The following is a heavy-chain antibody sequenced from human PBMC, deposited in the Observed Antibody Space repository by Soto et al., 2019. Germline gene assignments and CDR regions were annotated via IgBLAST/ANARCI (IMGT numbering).Heavy chain of an antibody. Sequence: PSETLSLTCTVSGDSISSYYWSWIRQPPGKGLEWIGYFYYSGRTNYNPSLKSRVTISGDTSRNQLSLRLRSVTAADTAVYYCARANSVGATVFVYWGQGTLVTVSS. CDR3: ARANSVGATVFVY. V-gene: IGHV4-59*01. CDR1: GDSISSYY. CDR2: FYYSGRT. D-gene: IGHD1-26*01. J-gene: IGHJ4*02.